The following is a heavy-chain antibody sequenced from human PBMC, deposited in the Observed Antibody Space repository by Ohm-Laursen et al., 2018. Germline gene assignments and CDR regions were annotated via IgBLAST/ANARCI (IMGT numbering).Heavy chain of an antibody. D-gene: IGHD2/OR15-2a*01. CDR2: IKHDGSEK. V-gene: IGHV3-7*01. CDR1: GFTFSSYW. CDR3: ARESIAPFF. J-gene: IGHJ4*02. Sequence: SLRPSCAASGFTFSSYWMTWVRQAPAKGLEWVANIKHDGSEKYYVDSVKGRFTISRDNAKNSLYLQMDSLRVEDTAVYFCARESIAPFFWGQGTLVTVSS.